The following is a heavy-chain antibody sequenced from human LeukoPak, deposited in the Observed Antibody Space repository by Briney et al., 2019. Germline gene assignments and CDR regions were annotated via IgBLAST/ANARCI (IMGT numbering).Heavy chain of an antibody. CDR2: IKQDGSDK. D-gene: IGHD5-18*01. V-gene: IGHV3-7*04. CDR3: AGVGDTTMVHLLHY. J-gene: IGHJ4*02. Sequence: SGGSLRLSCAASRFTFSNYWMSWVRQAPGKGLEWVANIKQDGSDKYYVDSVKGRFTISRDNAKNSLYLQMNSLRGEDTAVYYCAGVGDTTMVHLLHYWGQGTLVTVSS. CDR1: RFTFSNYW.